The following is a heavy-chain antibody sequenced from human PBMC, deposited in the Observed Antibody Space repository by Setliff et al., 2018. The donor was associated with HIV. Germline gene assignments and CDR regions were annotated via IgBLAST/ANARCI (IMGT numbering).Heavy chain of an antibody. CDR2: IRTKNYRGTT. CDR3: ARDPIDYGDSPFDY. Sequence: GGSLRLSCATSGFTFGDHPMGWFRQAPGKGLEWVSFIRTKNYRGTTEYAASVEGRFIISRDDSKGIAYLQMNSLRTEDTAVYYCARDPIDYGDSPFDYWGQGTLVTVSS. J-gene: IGHJ4*02. D-gene: IGHD4-17*01. V-gene: IGHV3-49*03. CDR1: GFTFGDHP.